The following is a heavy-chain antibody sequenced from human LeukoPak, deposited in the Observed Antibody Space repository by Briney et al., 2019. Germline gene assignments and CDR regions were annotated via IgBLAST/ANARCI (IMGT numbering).Heavy chain of an antibody. CDR3: ARTAWFGEFAI. CDR1: GGSFSGYY. CDR2: INHSGST. D-gene: IGHD3-10*01. Sequence: SETLSLTCAVYGGSFSGYYWSWIRQPPGKGLEWIGEINHSGSTNYNPSLKSRVTISVDTSKNQFSLKLSSVTAADTAVYYCARTAWFGEFAIWGQGTMVTVSS. J-gene: IGHJ3*02. V-gene: IGHV4-34*01.